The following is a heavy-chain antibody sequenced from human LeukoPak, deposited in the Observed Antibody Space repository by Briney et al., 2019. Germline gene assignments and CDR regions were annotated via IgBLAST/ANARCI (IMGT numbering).Heavy chain of an antibody. D-gene: IGHD1-14*01. CDR2: ISHIGST. CDR1: GDSITGHY. J-gene: IGHJ3*02. Sequence: SETLSLTCSVSGDSITGHYLTWIRQPPGNGLEWIGYISHIGSTNHNPSLKSRVTISVHTSKNQFSLKLTSVTAADTALYYCARDRISINALDMSGEGTMVTVSS. CDR3: ARDRISINALDM. V-gene: IGHV4-59*11.